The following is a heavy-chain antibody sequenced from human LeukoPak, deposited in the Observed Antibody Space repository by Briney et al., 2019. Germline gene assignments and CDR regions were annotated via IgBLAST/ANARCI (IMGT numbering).Heavy chain of an antibody. Sequence: SVKVSCKASGGTFSSYAISWVRQAPGQGLEWMGGIIPIFGTANYAQKFQGRVTITADESTSTAYMELSRLRSEDTAVYYCARGYCGGGSCYNSRGWFDPWGQGTLVTVSS. D-gene: IGHD2-15*01. CDR1: GGTFSSYA. J-gene: IGHJ5*02. V-gene: IGHV1-69*13. CDR3: ARGYCGGGSCYNSRGWFDP. CDR2: IIPIFGTA.